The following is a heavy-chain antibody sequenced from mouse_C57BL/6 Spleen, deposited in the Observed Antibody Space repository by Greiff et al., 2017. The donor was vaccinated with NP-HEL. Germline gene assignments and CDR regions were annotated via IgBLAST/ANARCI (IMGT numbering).Heavy chain of an antibody. CDR2: IYPRSGNT. J-gene: IGHJ4*01. Sequence: VQLQQSGAELARPGASVKLSCKASGYTFTSYGISWVKQRTGQGLEWIGEIYPRSGNTYYNEKFKGKATLTADKSSSTAYMELRSLTSEDSAVYFCARRDYYGSSPDAMDYWGQGTSVTVSS. CDR3: ARRDYYGSSPDAMDY. D-gene: IGHD1-1*01. CDR1: GYTFTSYG. V-gene: IGHV1-81*01.